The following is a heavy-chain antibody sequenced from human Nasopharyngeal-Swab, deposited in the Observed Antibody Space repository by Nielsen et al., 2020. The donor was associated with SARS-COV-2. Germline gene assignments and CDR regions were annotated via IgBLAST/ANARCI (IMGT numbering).Heavy chain of an antibody. CDR2: ISVYNGNT. D-gene: IGHD5-12*01. V-gene: IGHV1-18*01. CDR1: GYIFKNYG. CDR3: ARDGATMSIWFDP. Sequence: ASVKVSCKASGYIFKNYGITRVRQAPGQGLEWMGWISVYNGNTKYAQKFQGRVTMTTDTSTNTAYMELRSLRSDDTAMYYCARDGATMSIWFDPWGQGTLLTVSS. J-gene: IGHJ5*02.